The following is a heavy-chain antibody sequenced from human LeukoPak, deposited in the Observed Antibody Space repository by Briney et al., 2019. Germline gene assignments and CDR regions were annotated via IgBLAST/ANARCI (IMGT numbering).Heavy chain of an antibody. CDR2: IKQDGSEK. D-gene: IGHD6-19*01. V-gene: IGHV3-7*01. Sequence: PGGSLRLSCEASGFTFSSYWMSWVRQAPGKGLEWVANIKQDGSEKYYVDSVKGRFTISRDNAKNSLYLQMNSLRAEDTAVYYCARESSGWYPRWGQGTLVTVSS. CDR1: GFTFSSYW. CDR3: ARESSGWYPR. J-gene: IGHJ4*02.